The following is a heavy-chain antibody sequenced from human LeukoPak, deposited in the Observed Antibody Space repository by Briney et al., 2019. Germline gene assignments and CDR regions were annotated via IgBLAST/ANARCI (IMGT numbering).Heavy chain of an antibody. Sequence: GGSLRLSCAASGFTFSGSAMHWVRQAFGKGLEWVGHIKNKANSYATAYAASVQGRFTISRNDSKNTAYLQMNSLKTEDTAVYYCARHDFSAPYYYYGMDVWGQGTTVTVSS. J-gene: IGHJ6*02. CDR2: IKNKANSYAT. V-gene: IGHV3-73*01. D-gene: IGHD3/OR15-3a*01. CDR1: GFTFSGSA. CDR3: ARHDFSAPYYYYGMDV.